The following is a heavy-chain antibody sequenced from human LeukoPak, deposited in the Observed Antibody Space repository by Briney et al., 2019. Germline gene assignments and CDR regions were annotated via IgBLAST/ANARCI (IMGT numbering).Heavy chain of an antibody. J-gene: IGHJ4*02. CDR3: ARGGFPRRFDY. Sequence: PSETLSLTCAVYGGSFSGYYWSWIRQPPGKGLEWIGEINHSGSTNYNPSLKSRVTISVDTSKNQFSLKLSSVTAADTAVYYCARGGFPRRFDYWGQGTLVTVSS. CDR2: INHSGST. CDR1: GGSFSGYY. V-gene: IGHV4-34*01.